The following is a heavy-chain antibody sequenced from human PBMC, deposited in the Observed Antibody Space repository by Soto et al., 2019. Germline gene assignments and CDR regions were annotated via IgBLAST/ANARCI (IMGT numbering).Heavy chain of an antibody. D-gene: IGHD3-3*01. Sequence: SETLSLTCTVSGGSVSSYYWSWVRQSPGKGLEWIGYIYYSGSTKYKPSLKSRVTISVDTSKNQFSLKVYSATAADTAVYYCARDLVEYYDFWSGYYRYGMDVWGQGTTVTVS. CDR1: GGSVSSYY. CDR2: IYYSGST. V-gene: IGHV4-59*02. J-gene: IGHJ6*02. CDR3: ARDLVEYYDFWSGYYRYGMDV.